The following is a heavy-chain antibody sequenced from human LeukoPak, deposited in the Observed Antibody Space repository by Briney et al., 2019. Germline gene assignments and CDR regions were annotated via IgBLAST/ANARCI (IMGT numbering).Heavy chain of an antibody. J-gene: IGHJ4*02. D-gene: IGHD5-18*01. CDR2: IKEDGSEE. Sequence: PGGSLRLSCAASGFTFSSYWMSWVRQAPGKGLEWVANIKEDGSEEYYVDSVKGRFTISRNNAKKSLYLQMNGLRAEDTAMYYCAKSGYRYGYDYWGQGTLVTVSS. CDR1: GFTFSSYW. V-gene: IGHV3-7*01. CDR3: AKSGYRYGYDY.